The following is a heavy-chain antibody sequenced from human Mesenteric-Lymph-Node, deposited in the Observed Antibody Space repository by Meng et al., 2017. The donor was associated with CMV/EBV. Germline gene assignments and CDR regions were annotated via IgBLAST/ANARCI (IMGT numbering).Heavy chain of an antibody. J-gene: IGHJ5*02. D-gene: IGHD2-15*01. Sequence: ASVKVSCKASGYTYTTYGITWVRQAPGKGLEWMGWIVTYNANTKYAQKFQGRVTMTTDTSTSTAYLELRSLRSDDTAVYYCARVGLGFQFDPWGQGSLVTVSS. CDR2: IVTYNANT. CDR3: ARVGLGFQFDP. V-gene: IGHV1-18*01. CDR1: GYTYTTYG.